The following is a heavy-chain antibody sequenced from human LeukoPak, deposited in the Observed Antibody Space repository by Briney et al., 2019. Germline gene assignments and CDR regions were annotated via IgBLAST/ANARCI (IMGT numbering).Heavy chain of an antibody. D-gene: IGHD3-22*01. CDR1: GGTFSSYA. J-gene: IGHJ3*02. V-gene: IGHV1-8*02. CDR2: MNPNSGNT. CDR3: ARMDSSGGI. Sequence: APVKVSCKASGGTFSSYAISWVRQATGQGLEWMGWMNPNSGNTGYAQKFQGRVTMTRNTSISTAYMELSSLRSEDTAVYYCARMDSSGGIWGQGTMVTVSS.